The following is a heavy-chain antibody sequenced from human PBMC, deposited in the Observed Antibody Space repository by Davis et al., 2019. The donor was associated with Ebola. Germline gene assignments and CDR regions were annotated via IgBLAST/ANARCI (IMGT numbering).Heavy chain of an antibody. CDR1: GGSISSDY. Sequence: MPSETLSLTCSVSGGSISSDYWSWIRQPPGKGLEWIGYIYASAYRNYNPSLKSRVTMTVDTSKNHFSLKLSSVTAADTALYYCARDYATVPDPWGQGTLVTVSS. CDR2: IYASAYR. CDR3: ARDYATVPDP. J-gene: IGHJ5*02. V-gene: IGHV4-4*08. D-gene: IGHD4-17*01.